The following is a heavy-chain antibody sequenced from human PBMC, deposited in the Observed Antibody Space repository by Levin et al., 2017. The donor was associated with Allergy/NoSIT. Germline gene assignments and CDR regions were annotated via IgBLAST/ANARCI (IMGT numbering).Heavy chain of an antibody. D-gene: IGHD5-24*01. CDR3: AKDRITKGFYFFDD. CDR1: GFTFSNYA. CDR2: ISDNADKT. J-gene: IGHJ4*02. V-gene: IGHV3-23*01. Sequence: GGSLRLSCAASGFTFSNYAMSWVRQVPGKGLEWVSGISDNADKTDFADSVRGRFTISRDNSKNTLYLQMNSLRAEDTAIYYCAKDRITKGFYFFDDWGQGTLVTVSS.